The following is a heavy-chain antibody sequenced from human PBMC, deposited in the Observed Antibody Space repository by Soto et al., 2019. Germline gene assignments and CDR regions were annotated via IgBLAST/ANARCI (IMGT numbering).Heavy chain of an antibody. Sequence: QVQLVQSGAEVKKPGSSVKVSCKASGGTFSSYTISWVRQAPGQGLEWMGRIIPILGIANYAQKFPGRVTIPPDKSTSTAHMELSSLRSEDTAVYSCARANREYQPLGGGPYAFDTWGQGTMVTVSS. CDR1: GGTFSSYT. CDR2: IIPILGIA. J-gene: IGHJ3*02. CDR3: ARANREYQPLGGGPYAFDT. V-gene: IGHV1-69*02. D-gene: IGHD2-2*01.